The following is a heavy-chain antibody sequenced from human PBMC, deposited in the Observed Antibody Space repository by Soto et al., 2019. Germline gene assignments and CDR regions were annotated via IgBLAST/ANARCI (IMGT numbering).Heavy chain of an antibody. V-gene: IGHV3-74*01. CDR1: GFTFSSYW. CDR3: ARGVAEADPVYYGMDV. J-gene: IGHJ6*02. Sequence: GWSLRLSCAASGFTFSSYWMYWVRQAPGKGLVWVSLINSDGSTTTYADSVKGRFTISRDNAKNTLYLQMNSLRAEDTAVYFCARGVAEADPVYYGMDVWGQGTTVTASS. CDR2: INSDGSTT. D-gene: IGHD6-13*01.